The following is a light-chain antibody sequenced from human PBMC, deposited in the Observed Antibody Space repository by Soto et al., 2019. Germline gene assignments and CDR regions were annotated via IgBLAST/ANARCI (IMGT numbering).Light chain of an antibody. CDR1: SSDVGGYNY. Sequence: QSVLTQPASVSGSPGQSITISCTGTSSDVGGYNYVSWYQQHPDKAPKLMIYGVSNRPSGVSNRFSGSKSGTSASLAITGLQAEDEADYYCQSYDSSLSGSVFGGGTKLTVL. CDR2: GVS. CDR3: QSYDSSLSGSV. J-gene: IGLJ2*01. V-gene: IGLV2-14*01.